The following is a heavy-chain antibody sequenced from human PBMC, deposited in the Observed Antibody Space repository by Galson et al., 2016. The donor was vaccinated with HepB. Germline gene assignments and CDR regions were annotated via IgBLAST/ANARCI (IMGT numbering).Heavy chain of an antibody. Sequence: SETLSLTCAVSGFSISSSSYYWGWIRQPPGKGLEWIGNFDYSGSTHYNPSLKSRVTMSADTSKNQFSLNLSTVTAADTAVYFCARGTHYGDFSDYWGHGTLVTASS. CDR3: ARGTHYGDFSDY. J-gene: IGHJ4*01. D-gene: IGHD4-17*01. V-gene: IGHV4-39*01. CDR2: FDYSGST. CDR1: GFSISSSSYY.